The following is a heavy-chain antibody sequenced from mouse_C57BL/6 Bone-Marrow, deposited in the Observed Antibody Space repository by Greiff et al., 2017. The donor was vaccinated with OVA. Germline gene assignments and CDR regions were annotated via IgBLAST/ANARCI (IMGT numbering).Heavy chain of an antibody. CDR3: ARGGGGDSSGRFDY. V-gene: IGHV1-52*01. J-gene: IGHJ2*01. Sequence: QVQLQQPGAELVRPGSSVKLSCKASGYTFTSYWMHWVKQRPIQGLEWIGNIDPSDSETHYNQKFKDKATLTVDKSSSTAYMQRSSLTSEDSAVYYGARGGGGDSSGRFDYWGQGTTLTVSS. D-gene: IGHD3-2*02. CDR1: GYTFTSYW. CDR2: IDPSDSET.